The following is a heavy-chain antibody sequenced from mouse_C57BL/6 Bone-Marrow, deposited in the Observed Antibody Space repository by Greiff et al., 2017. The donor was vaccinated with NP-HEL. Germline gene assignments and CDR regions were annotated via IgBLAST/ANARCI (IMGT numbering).Heavy chain of an antibody. CDR2: IYPGCGST. V-gene: IGHV1-55*01. D-gene: IGHD1-1*01. J-gene: IGHJ4*01. CDR3: ARNYYGSSLLTGD. CDR1: GYTFTSYW. Sequence: QVQLQQPGAELVKPGASVKMSCKASGYTFTSYWITWVQQRPGQGLEWIGDIYPGCGSTNYNEKFKSKATVTVDTSSSTAYMQISSRTSEDSAVYYCARNYYGSSLLTGDWGKGTTVTVSS.